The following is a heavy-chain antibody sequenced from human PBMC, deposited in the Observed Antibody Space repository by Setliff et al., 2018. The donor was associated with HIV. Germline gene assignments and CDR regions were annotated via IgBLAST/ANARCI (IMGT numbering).Heavy chain of an antibody. CDR3: TGYYDSSGYYYGVDY. CDR2: IKSKTDGGTT. J-gene: IGHJ4*02. D-gene: IGHD3-22*01. V-gene: IGHV3-15*07. Sequence: PGGSLRLSCAASDFTVTNAWMNWVRQAPGKGLEWVGRIKSKTDGGTTDYAAPVKGRFAIFRDNSKKILYLQMNSLKTEDTAVYFCTGYYDSSGYYYGVDYWGQGTLVTVS. CDR1: DFTVTNAW.